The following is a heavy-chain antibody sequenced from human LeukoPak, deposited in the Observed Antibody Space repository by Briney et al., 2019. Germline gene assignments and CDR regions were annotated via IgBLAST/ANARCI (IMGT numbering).Heavy chain of an antibody. J-gene: IGHJ4*02. CDR2: IYHSGSA. CDR1: GASISSGDYY. CDR3: AREGSYQLLV. Sequence: SETLSLTCTVSGASISSGDYYWSWIRQPPGKGLEWIGYIYHSGSAHYNPSLKSRVTISLDRSKNQFSLKLTSVTAADTAVYYCAREGSYQLLVWGQGTLVTVSS. V-gene: IGHV4-30-2*01. D-gene: IGHD2-2*01.